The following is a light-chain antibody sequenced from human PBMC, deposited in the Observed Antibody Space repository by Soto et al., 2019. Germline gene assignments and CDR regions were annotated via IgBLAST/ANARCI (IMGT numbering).Light chain of an antibody. Sequence: DIQMTQSPSTLSASVRDRVTITCRASQSIGTWLAWYQQKPGKAPKLLIYKSSSLESGVPSSFSGSGSGTEFTLTIRSLQPGDFATYYCQQYNDYPWTFGQGTKVEIK. CDR2: KSS. J-gene: IGKJ1*01. CDR3: QQYNDYPWT. CDR1: QSIGTW. V-gene: IGKV1-5*03.